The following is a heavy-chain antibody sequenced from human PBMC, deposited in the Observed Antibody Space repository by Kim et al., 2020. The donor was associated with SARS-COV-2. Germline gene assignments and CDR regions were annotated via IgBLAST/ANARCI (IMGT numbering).Heavy chain of an antibody. Sequence: ASVKVSCKASGYTFTSYAMNWVRQAPGQGLEWMGWINTNTGNPTYAQGFTGRFVFSLDTSVSTACLQISSLKAEDTAVYYCARAGYSSSWYLDYYYGMDVWGQGTTVTVSS. CDR1: GYTFTSYA. CDR3: ARAGYSSSWYLDYYYGMDV. CDR2: INTNTGNP. D-gene: IGHD6-13*01. J-gene: IGHJ6*02. V-gene: IGHV7-4-1*02.